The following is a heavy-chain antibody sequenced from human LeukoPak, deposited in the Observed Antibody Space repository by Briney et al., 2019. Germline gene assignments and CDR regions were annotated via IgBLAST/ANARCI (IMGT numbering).Heavy chain of an antibody. CDR1: GGSFSGYY. CDR2: INHSGST. D-gene: IGHD2-2*01. Sequence: SETLSLTCAVYGGSFSGYYWSWIRQPPGKGLEWIGEINHSGSTNYNPSLTSRVTISVDTSKNQFSLKLSSVTAADTAVYYCARFSRSIDAFDIWGQGTMVTVSS. V-gene: IGHV4-34*01. CDR3: ARFSRSIDAFDI. J-gene: IGHJ3*02.